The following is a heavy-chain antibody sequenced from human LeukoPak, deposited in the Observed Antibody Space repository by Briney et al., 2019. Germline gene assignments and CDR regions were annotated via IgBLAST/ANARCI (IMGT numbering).Heavy chain of an antibody. CDR3: ARATLMGGWRDTPNWFDP. D-gene: IGHD6-19*01. J-gene: IGHJ5*02. Sequence: SGTLSLTCAVSGGSISSSNWWSWVRQPPGKGLEWIGEIYHSGSTNYNPSLKSRVTISVDKSKNQFSLKLSSVTAADTAVYYCARATLMGGWRDTPNWFDPWGQGTLVTVSS. CDR2: IYHSGST. CDR1: GGSISSSNW. V-gene: IGHV4-4*02.